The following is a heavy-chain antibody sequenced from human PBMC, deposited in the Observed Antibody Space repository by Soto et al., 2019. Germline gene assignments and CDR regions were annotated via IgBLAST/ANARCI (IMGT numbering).Heavy chain of an antibody. D-gene: IGHD3-9*01. Sequence: QITLKESGPTLVKPTQTLTLTCTFSGFSLSTSGVGVGWIRQPPGKALEWLALIYWDDDKRYSPSLKSRLTITKDTSKNQVVLTMTNMDPVDTATYYCAHSLTYYDILTGYSPFAYFDYWGQGTLVTVSS. CDR2: IYWDDDK. CDR3: AHSLTYYDILTGYSPFAYFDY. J-gene: IGHJ4*02. V-gene: IGHV2-5*02. CDR1: GFSLSTSGVG.